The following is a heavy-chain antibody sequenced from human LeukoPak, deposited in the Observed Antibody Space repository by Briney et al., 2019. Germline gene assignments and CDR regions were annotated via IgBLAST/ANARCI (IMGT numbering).Heavy chain of an antibody. CDR3: AKGSHAWGSIDY. V-gene: IGHV3-30*18. CDR1: GFTFSSYG. Sequence: GGSLRLSCAASGFTFSSYGMHWVRQAPGKGLEWVAVISYDGSNKYYADSVKGRFTISRDNSKNTLYLQMNSLRAEDTAVYYCAKGSHAWGSIDYWGQGTLVTVSS. J-gene: IGHJ4*02. CDR2: ISYDGSNK. D-gene: IGHD3-16*01.